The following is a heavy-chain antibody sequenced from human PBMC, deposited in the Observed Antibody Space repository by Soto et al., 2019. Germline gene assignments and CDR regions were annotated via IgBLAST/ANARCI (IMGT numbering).Heavy chain of an antibody. D-gene: IGHD3-9*01. J-gene: IGHJ4*02. Sequence: EVQLVESGGGLVKPAGSLRLSCAASGFSFSDAWMNWVRQAPGKGLEWVGRIKRKSDGGTTDYAAPVEGRFTISRDDSKNTLYLQMNSLKTEDTAVYYCITGTFDDTGGKWGQGTLVTVSS. CDR2: IKRKSDGGTT. CDR3: ITGTFDDTGGK. CDR1: GFSFSDAW. V-gene: IGHV3-15*07.